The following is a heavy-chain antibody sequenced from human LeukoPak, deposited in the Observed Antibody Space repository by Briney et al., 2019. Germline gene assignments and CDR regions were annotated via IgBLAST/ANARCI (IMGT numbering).Heavy chain of an antibody. CDR2: ISYDGSNK. CDR3: ARGDGWPAYYDFWRGYYNNYYGMDV. D-gene: IGHD3-3*01. Sequence: HPGGSLRLSCAASGFTFSSYAMHWVRQAPGRGLEWVAVISYDGSNKYYADSVKGRFTISRDNSKNTLYLQMNSLRAEDTAVYYCARGDGWPAYYDFWRGYYNNYYGMDVWGQGTTVTVSS. V-gene: IGHV3-30-3*01. J-gene: IGHJ6*02. CDR1: GFTFSSYA.